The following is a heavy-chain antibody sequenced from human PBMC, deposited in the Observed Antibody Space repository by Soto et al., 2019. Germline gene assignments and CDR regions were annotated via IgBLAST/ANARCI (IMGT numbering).Heavy chain of an antibody. CDR1: GFTFSRYA. D-gene: IGHD5-18*01. Sequence: VGSLRLSCAASGFTFSRYAMSWVRQAPGKGLEWVSGTSGSGGSTYYPDSVKGRFTISRDNSKNTLYLQMNSLRAEDTAVYYCAKGAGYRYGYYFDYWGQGTLVTVSS. V-gene: IGHV3-23*01. CDR3: AKGAGYRYGYYFDY. CDR2: TSGSGGST. J-gene: IGHJ4*02.